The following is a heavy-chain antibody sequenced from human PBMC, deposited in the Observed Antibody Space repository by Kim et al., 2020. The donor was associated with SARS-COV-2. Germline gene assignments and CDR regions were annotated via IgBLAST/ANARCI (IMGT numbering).Heavy chain of an antibody. J-gene: IGHJ4*01. D-gene: IGHD3-22*01. Sequence: SETLSLTCTVSGGSISSYYWSWIRQPPGKGLEWIGYIYYSGSTNYNPSLKSRVTISVDTSKNHFSLKLSSVTAAATAVYYCGRVAYFDSSGYYHDFDYWG. CDR3: GRVAYFDSSGYYHDFDY. V-gene: IGHV4-59*01. CDR1: GGSISSYY. CDR2: IYYSGST.